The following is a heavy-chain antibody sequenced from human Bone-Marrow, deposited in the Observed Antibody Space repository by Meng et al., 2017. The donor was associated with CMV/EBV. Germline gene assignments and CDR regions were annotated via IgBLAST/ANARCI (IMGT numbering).Heavy chain of an antibody. V-gene: IGHV4-59*12. Sequence: GSLRLSCTVSGGSISSYYWSWIRQPPGKGLEWIGYIYYSVNTNYYPSLKSRVTISVDTSKSQFSLKLSSVTAADTAVYYCARDLVGTTPRGDVWGQGTTVTVSS. CDR1: GGSISSYY. CDR2: IYYSVNT. CDR3: ARDLVGTTPRGDV. J-gene: IGHJ6*02. D-gene: IGHD1-1*01.